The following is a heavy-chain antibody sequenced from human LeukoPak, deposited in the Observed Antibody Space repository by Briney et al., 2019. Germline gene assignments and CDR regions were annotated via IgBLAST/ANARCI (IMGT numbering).Heavy chain of an antibody. J-gene: IGHJ5*02. CDR3: ARRLPLNVVISGIDWFDP. Sequence: GGSLRLSCAASGFTFDDYGMSWVRQAPGKGLEWVSGINWNGGSTGYADSVKGRFTISRDNAKNSLYLQMNSLRAEDTAVYYCARRLPLNVVISGIDWFDPWGQGTLVTVSS. CDR2: INWNGGST. D-gene: IGHD3-22*01. CDR1: GFTFDDYG. V-gene: IGHV3-20*04.